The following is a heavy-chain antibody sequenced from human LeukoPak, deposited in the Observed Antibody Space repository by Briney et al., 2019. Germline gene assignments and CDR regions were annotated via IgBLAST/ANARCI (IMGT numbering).Heavy chain of an antibody. Sequence: GGSPRLSCAASGFTFSDYYMCWIRQAPGKGLEWVSYISSGGNSIHYADSVKGRFTISRDNAKNSLSLQMNSLRAEDTAVYYCARAEYNDFWSGSYYFDYWGQGTLVTVSS. CDR2: ISSGGNSI. J-gene: IGHJ4*02. D-gene: IGHD3-3*01. CDR1: GFTFSDYY. CDR3: ARAEYNDFWSGSYYFDY. V-gene: IGHV3-11*04.